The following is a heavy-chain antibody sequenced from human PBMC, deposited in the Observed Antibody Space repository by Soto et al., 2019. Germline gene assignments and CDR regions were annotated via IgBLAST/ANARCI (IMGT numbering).Heavy chain of an antibody. Sequence: GGSLRLSCAASGFTFSSYAMSWVRQAPGKGLEWVSAISGSGGSTYYADSVKGRFTISRDNSKNTLYLQMNSLRAEDTAVYYCAKDPSIAAAGTPGWPNWFHPWGQGTLVTVSS. D-gene: IGHD6-13*01. CDR2: ISGSGGST. J-gene: IGHJ5*02. V-gene: IGHV3-23*01. CDR3: AKDPSIAAAGTPGWPNWFHP. CDR1: GFTFSSYA.